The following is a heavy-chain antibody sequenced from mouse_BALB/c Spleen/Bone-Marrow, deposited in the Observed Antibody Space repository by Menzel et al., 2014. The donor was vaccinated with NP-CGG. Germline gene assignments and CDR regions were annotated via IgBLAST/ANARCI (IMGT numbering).Heavy chain of an antibody. J-gene: IGHJ2*01. V-gene: IGHV3-2*02. CDR3: ARYDYDVGYFDY. CDR1: GYSITSDYA. Sequence: EVKVVDSGPGLVKPSQSLSLICTVTGYSITSDYAWNWIRQFPGNKLEWMGYISYSGSTSYNPSLKSRISITRDTSKNQFFLQLNSVTTEDTATYYCARYDYDVGYFDYWGQGTTLTVSS. D-gene: IGHD2-4*01. CDR2: ISYSGST.